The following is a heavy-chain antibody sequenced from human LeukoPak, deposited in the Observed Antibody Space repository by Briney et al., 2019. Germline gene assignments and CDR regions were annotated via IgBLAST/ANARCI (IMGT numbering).Heavy chain of an antibody. D-gene: IGHD3-22*01. V-gene: IGHV4-39*07. J-gene: IGHJ4*02. CDR1: GGSISSGAYY. CDR3: ARTYYYDSSGYWDY. CDR2: INHSGST. Sequence: TSETLSLTCTVSGGSISSGAYYWSWIRQPPGKGLEWIGEINHSGSTNYNPSLKSRVTISVDTSKNQFSLKLSSVTAADTAVYYCARTYYYDSSGYWDYWGQGTLVTVSS.